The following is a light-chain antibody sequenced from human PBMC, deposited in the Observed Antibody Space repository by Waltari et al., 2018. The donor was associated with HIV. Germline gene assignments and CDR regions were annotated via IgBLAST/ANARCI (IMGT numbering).Light chain of an antibody. Sequence: QSALTQPPSASGPPGQSVTISCTGTSGDIGRYDFVSWYQFHPDKVSRLIIYEVSKRPSGVPDRFSGSKSGNPASLTVAGLQTDDEADYYCSSYASNNTFVVFGGGTKLTVL. V-gene: IGLV2-8*01. CDR2: EVS. CDR3: SSYASNNTFVV. J-gene: IGLJ2*01. CDR1: SGDIGRYDF.